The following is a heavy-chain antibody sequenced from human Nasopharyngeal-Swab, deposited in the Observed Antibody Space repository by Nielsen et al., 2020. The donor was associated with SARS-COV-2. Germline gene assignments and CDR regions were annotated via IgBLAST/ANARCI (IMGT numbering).Heavy chain of an antibody. J-gene: IGHJ6*02. V-gene: IGHV3-11*05. Sequence: GESLKISCAASGFTFSDYYMSWIRQAPGKGLEWVSYISSSSSYTNYADSVKGRFTISRDNAKNSLYLQMNSLRAEDTAVYYCARDYDFWGYYYGMDVWGQGTTVTVSS. CDR2: ISSSSSYT. CDR3: ARDYDFWGYYYGMDV. CDR1: GFTFSDYY. D-gene: IGHD3-3*01.